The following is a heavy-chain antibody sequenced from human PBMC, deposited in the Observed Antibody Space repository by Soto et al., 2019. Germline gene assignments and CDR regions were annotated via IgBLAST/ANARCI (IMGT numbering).Heavy chain of an antibody. D-gene: IGHD3-22*01. CDR2: IKTDGTYA. J-gene: IGHJ4*02. Sequence: EVQLVESGGDLVQPGGSLRLSCAASGFTFSTYWMHWVRQAPSKGLLWVSRIKTDGTYATYADSVKGRFTISRDNAKNTLYLQMHSLRVEDAAVYYCAAGGSGYYANWGQGTLVTVSS. V-gene: IGHV3-74*01. CDR3: AAGGSGYYAN. CDR1: GFTFSTYW.